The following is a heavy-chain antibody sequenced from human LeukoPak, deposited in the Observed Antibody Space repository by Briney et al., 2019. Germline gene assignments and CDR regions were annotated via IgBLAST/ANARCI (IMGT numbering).Heavy chain of an antibody. CDR1: GFTFSSYG. CDR2: IWCDGSNK. D-gene: IGHD6-19*01. J-gene: IGHJ4*02. Sequence: GGSLRLSCAASGFTFSSYGMHWVRQAPGKGLEWVAVIWCDGSNKYYADSVKGRFTISRDNSKNTLYLQMNSLRAEDTAVYYCARDRSGWYVFDYWGQGTLVTVSS. CDR3: ARDRSGWYVFDY. V-gene: IGHV3-33*01.